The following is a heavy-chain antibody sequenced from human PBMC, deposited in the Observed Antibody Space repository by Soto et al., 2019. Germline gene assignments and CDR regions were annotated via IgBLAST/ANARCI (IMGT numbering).Heavy chain of an antibody. J-gene: IGHJ3*02. V-gene: IGHV3-33*01. CDR1: GFTFSSYG. CDR2: IWYDGSNK. CDR3: ARVGAAAGTFFAFDI. D-gene: IGHD6-13*01. Sequence: RGSLRLSCAASGFTFSSYGMHWVRQAPGKGLEWVAVIWYDGSNKYYADSVKGRFTISRDNSKNTLYLQMNSLRAEDTAVYYCARVGAAAGTFFAFDIWGQGTMVTVSS.